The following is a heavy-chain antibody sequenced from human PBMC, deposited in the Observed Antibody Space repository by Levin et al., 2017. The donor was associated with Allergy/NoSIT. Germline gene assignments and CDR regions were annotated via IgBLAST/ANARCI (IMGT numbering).Heavy chain of an antibody. V-gene: IGHV3-48*01. Sequence: TGESLKISCAASGFTFSSYSMNWVRQAPGKGLEWVSYISSSSSTIYYADSVKGRFTISRDNAKNSLYLQMNSLRAEDTAVYYCAYYYGSGSYYQFDYWGQGTLVTVSS. CDR2: ISSSSSTI. J-gene: IGHJ4*02. CDR1: GFTFSSYS. CDR3: AYYYGSGSYYQFDY. D-gene: IGHD3-10*01.